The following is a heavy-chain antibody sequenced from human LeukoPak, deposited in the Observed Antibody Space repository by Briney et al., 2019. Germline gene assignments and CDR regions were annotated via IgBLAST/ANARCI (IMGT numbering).Heavy chain of an antibody. CDR1: GFILSTYW. CDR2: IKEDGSEK. CDR3: VRDGWWPLVGDY. V-gene: IGHV3-7*01. Sequence: GGSLRLSCAVSGFILSTYWMSWVRQAPGKGLEWVACIKEDGSEKYYVNSVKDRFTISRDNVKNSIYLQMNSLRGEDTAVYYCVRDGWWPLVGDYWGQGTLVAVSS. D-gene: IGHD2-15*01. J-gene: IGHJ4*02.